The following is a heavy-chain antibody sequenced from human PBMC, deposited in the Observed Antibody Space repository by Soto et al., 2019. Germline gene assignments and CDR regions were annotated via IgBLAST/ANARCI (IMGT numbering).Heavy chain of an antibody. V-gene: IGHV3-23*01. J-gene: IGHJ4*02. CDR3: AKGANDYGDYVVWGVDY. Sequence: EAQLLESGGGLVQPGGSLRLSCAASGFTFRSYAMNWVRQAPGKGLEWVSGISGRGGSTFYADSVKGRFTISRDNSKNTLYLHLNSLSAEDAAVYYCAKGANDYGDYVVWGVDYWGQGTLVTVSA. CDR1: GFTFRSYA. D-gene: IGHD4-17*01. CDR2: ISGRGGST.